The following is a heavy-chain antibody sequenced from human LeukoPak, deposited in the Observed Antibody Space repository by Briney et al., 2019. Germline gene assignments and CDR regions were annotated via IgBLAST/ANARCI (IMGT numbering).Heavy chain of an antibody. V-gene: IGHV3-30*14. D-gene: IGHD2-8*02. CDR3: ARSYWAHDAFDI. CDR1: GFTFSSYA. Sequence: GGSLRLSCAASGFTFSSYAMHWVRQAPGKGLEWVAVISYGGSNKYYADSVKGRFTISRDNSKNTLYLQMNSLRAEDTAVYYCARSYWAHDAFDIWGQGTMVTVSS. J-gene: IGHJ3*02. CDR2: ISYGGSNK.